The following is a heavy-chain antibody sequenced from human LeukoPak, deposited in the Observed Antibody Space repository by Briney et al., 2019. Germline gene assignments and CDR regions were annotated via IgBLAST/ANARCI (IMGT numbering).Heavy chain of an antibody. J-gene: IGHJ4*02. D-gene: IGHD3/OR15-3a*01. CDR2: ISSSSTYI. CDR1: GFIFSSYS. CDR3: ARFETRGTGDFDN. Sequence: GGSLRLSCAASGFIFSSYSMNWVRHTPGKRLEWVSSISSSSTYIFYADSVRGRFTISRDDAKNSLYLQMNSLRDEDTAVYYCARFETRGTGDFDNWGQGTLVTVSS. V-gene: IGHV3-21*01.